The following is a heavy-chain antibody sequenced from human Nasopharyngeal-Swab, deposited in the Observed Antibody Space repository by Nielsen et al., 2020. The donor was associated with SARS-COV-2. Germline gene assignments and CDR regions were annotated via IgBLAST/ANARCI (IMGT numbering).Heavy chain of an antibody. CDR2: IYHSGST. J-gene: IGHJ4*02. CDR1: GGSFSGYY. D-gene: IGHD3-3*01. V-gene: IGHV4-34*01. Sequence: SQTLSLTCAVYGGSFSGYYWSWIRQLPGKGLEWIGEIYHSGSTNYNPSLKSRVTISVDKSKNQFSLKLSSVTAADTAVYYCARGGRITIIDYWGQGTLVTVSS. CDR3: ARGGRITIIDY.